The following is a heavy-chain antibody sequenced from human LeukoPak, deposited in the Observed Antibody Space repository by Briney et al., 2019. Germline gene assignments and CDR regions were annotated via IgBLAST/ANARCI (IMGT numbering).Heavy chain of an antibody. J-gene: IGHJ6*02. CDR1: GYTFTSYG. CDR3: ARRVGATIYYYGMDV. V-gene: IGHV1-18*01. Sequence: GASVKVSCKASGYTFTSYGISWVRQAPGQGLEWMGWISAYNGNTNYAQKLQGRVTMTTDTSTSTAYMELRSLRSDDTAVYYCARRVGATIYYYGMDVWGQGTTVTVSS. CDR2: ISAYNGNT. D-gene: IGHD1-26*01.